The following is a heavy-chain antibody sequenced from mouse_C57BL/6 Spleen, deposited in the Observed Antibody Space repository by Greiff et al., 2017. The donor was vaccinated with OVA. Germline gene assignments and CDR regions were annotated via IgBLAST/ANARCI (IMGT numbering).Heavy chain of an antibody. CDR3: AKRDYYGSRGAMDY. CDR2: IDPSDSYT. Sequence: QVQLKQPGAELVRPGTSVKLSCKASGYTFTSYWMHWVKQRPGQGLEWIGVIDPSDSYTNYNQKFKGKATLTVDTSSSTAYMQLSSLTSEDSAVYYCAKRDYYGSRGAMDYWGQGTSVTVSS. V-gene: IGHV1-59*01. CDR1: GYTFTSYW. J-gene: IGHJ4*01. D-gene: IGHD1-1*01.